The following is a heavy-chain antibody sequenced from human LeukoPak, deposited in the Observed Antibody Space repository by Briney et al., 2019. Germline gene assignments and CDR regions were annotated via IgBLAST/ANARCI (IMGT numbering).Heavy chain of an antibody. CDR2: INHSGST. D-gene: IGHD3-9*01. CDR3: ARVNVLRYFDWFQYYFDY. J-gene: IGHJ4*02. V-gene: IGHV4-34*01. Sequence: GSLRLSCAASGFTFSTYSMSWIRQPPGKGLEWIGEINHSGSTNYNPSLKSRVTISVDTSKNQFSLKLSSVTAADTAVYYCARVNVLRYFDWFQYYFDYWGQGTLVTVSS. CDR1: GFTFSTYS.